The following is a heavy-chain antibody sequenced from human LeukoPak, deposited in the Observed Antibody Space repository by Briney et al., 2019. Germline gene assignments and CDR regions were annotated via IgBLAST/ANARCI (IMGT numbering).Heavy chain of an antibody. Sequence: PGGSLRLSCAASGFNFSIYGMHWVRQAPGKGLEWVANINQGGSDKYYVDSVKGRFTISRDNANNLLYLQMNSLRGEDTAVYYCTRDRSRAEDDWGQGTLVTVSS. CDR2: INQGGSDK. V-gene: IGHV3-7*01. CDR1: GFNFSIYG. CDR3: TRDRSRAEDD. J-gene: IGHJ4*02. D-gene: IGHD1-14*01.